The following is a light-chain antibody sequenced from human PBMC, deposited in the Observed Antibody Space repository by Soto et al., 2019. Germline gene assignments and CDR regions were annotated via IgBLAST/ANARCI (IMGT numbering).Light chain of an antibody. V-gene: IGKV3-15*01. CDR1: QSVFSS. CDR2: GSA. CDR3: QQYHSWPA. Sequence: EIVMTQSPATLSVSPGERATLSCRASQSVFSSLAWYQQRPGQAPRLLIYGSATRATGIPARFSGSGSGTEFTLTISSLQSEDSAVYYCQQYHSWPAFGQGTKVDNK. J-gene: IGKJ1*01.